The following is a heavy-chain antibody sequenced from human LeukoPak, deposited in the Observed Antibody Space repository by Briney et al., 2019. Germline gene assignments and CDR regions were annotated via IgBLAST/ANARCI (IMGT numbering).Heavy chain of an antibody. V-gene: IGHV3-23*01. J-gene: IGHJ4*02. CDR1: GFTFSSYA. CDR2: ISGGGGST. Sequence: PGGSLRLSCAASGFTFSSYAMSWVRQAPGKGLEWVSVISGGGGSTYYADSVKGRFTISRDNSKNTLYLQMNSLRAEDTAVYYCAKPYDSSGNYWAPFDYWGQGTLVTVSS. CDR3: AKPYDSSGNYWAPFDY. D-gene: IGHD3-22*01.